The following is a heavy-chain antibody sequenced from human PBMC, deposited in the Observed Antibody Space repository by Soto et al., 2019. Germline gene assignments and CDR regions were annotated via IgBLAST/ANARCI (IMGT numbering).Heavy chain of an antibody. Sequence: QVQLVQSGAEVKKPGASVRVSCKASGYTFTSYDINWVRQATGQGLEWMGWMNPNSGNTGYAQKFQCEVTMPRNTTISTAYMELSSMRSEDTAVYYCAREGTIRGDDYWGQGTLVTVSS. CDR3: AREGTIRGDDY. V-gene: IGHV1-8*01. D-gene: IGHD2-2*02. CDR1: GYTFTSYD. J-gene: IGHJ4*02. CDR2: MNPNSGNT.